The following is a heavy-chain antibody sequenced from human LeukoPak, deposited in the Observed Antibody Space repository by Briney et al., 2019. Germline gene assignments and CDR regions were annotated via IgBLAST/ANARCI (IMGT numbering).Heavy chain of an antibody. CDR2: SGSST. CDR3: AKDMWELLY. Sequence: SGSSTHYADSVKGRFTTSRDNSKNTLFLQMNSLRAEDTAIYYCAKDMWELLYWGQGTLVTVSS. J-gene: IGHJ4*02. V-gene: IGHV3-23*01. D-gene: IGHD1-26*01.